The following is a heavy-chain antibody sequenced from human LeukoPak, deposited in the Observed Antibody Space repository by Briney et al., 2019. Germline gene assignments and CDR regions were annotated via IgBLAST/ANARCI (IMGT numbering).Heavy chain of an antibody. D-gene: IGHD2-8*01. CDR1: GFTFSDYY. V-gene: IGHV3-11*04. J-gene: IGHJ4*02. CDR2: ISSSGSTI. CDR3: PAFSSWLMVYANY. Sequence: GGSLRLSCAASGFTFSDYYMSWIRQAPGKGLEWVSYISSSGSTIYYADSVKGRFTISRDNAKNSLYLQMHSLRAEDTAVYYCPAFSSWLMVYANYWGQGTLVTVSS.